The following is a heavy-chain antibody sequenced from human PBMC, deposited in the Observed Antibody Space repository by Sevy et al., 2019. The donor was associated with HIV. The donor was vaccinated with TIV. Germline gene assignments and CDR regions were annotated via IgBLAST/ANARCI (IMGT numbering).Heavy chain of an antibody. Sequence: GGSLRLSCAASGFTFSSYALLWVRQAPGKGLEWVSLISYDGSKKYYSDSVKGRFAISRDESKTTLVLQMNSLRSEDTAIYSSARVGVSYCTDDCYHRFDYWGRGTLVTVSS. V-gene: IGHV3-30*09. CDR1: GFTFSSYA. CDR3: ARVGVSYCTDDCYHRFDY. CDR2: ISYDGSKK. D-gene: IGHD2-21*02. J-gene: IGHJ4*02.